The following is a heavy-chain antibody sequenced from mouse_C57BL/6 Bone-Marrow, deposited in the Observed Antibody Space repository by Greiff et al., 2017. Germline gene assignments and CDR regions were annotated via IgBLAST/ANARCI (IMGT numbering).Heavy chain of an antibody. V-gene: IGHV1-15*01. CDR2: IDPETGGP. J-gene: IGHJ4*01. CDR1: GYTFTDYE. Sequence: QVQLQQSGAELVRPGASVTLSCKASGYTFTDYEMHWVKQTPVHGLEWIGAIDPETGGPAYNQKFKGKAILTADKSSSTAYMELRSLTSEDSSVYYCTGAMDYWGQGTSVTVSS. CDR3: TGAMDY.